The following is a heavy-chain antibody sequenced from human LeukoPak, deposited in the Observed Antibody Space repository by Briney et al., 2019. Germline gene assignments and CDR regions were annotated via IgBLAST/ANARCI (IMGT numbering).Heavy chain of an antibody. Sequence: GGSLRLSCAASGFRFDDYGMSWVRHVPGKGLEWVSGTNWDGASTGYADSVKGRFTISRDNVKNFLYLQMNSLRVEDTALYFCGRVYCSTTSCNDYYDYYMDVWGKGTTVTVSS. J-gene: IGHJ6*03. CDR1: GFRFDDYG. D-gene: IGHD2-2*01. V-gene: IGHV3-20*04. CDR3: GRVYCSTTSCNDYYDYYMDV. CDR2: TNWDGAST.